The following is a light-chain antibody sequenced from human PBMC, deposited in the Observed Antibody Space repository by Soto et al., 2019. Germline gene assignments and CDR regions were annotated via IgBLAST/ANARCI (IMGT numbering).Light chain of an antibody. CDR3: QEYSSYPLT. J-gene: IGKJ4*01. Sequence: DIQMTQSPSTLSASVGDRVTITCRASQSLSGWLAWYQQKPGKAPKLLIYDVSNLESGVPSRFSGSGSGTEFTLTISSLQPDDFATYYCQEYSSYPLTFGVGTKVEI. CDR2: DVS. V-gene: IGKV1-5*01. CDR1: QSLSGW.